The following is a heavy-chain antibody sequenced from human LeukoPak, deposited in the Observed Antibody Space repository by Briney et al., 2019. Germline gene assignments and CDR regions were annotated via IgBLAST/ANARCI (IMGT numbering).Heavy chain of an antibody. J-gene: IGHJ4*02. CDR1: GFTFSSYI. Sequence: PGGSLRLSCAASGFTFSSYIMNWVRQAPGKGLEWVSYISSSSSTIYYADSVKGRFTISRDNSKNTLYLQMNSLRAEDTAVYYCAKRSRGNHFDYWGQGTLVTVSS. V-gene: IGHV3-48*01. CDR3: AKRSRGNHFDY. CDR2: ISSSSSTI. D-gene: IGHD4-23*01.